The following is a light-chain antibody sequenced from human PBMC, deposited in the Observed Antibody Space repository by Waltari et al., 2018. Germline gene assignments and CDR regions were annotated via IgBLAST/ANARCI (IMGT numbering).Light chain of an antibody. CDR3: QHYVRLPAT. CDR1: QSIVKY. Sequence: EIMLTQSPGTLSLSPGDRATLSCKASQSIVKYLAWYQQKPGKAPRLLIYHTSIRATGIPDRFSGSGSETDFSLTISRLEPEDFAVYYCQHYVRLPATFGQGTNVEIK. CDR2: HTS. J-gene: IGKJ1*01. V-gene: IGKV3-20*01.